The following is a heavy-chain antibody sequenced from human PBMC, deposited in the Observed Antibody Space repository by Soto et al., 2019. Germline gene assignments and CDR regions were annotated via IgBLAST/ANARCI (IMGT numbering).Heavy chain of an antibody. J-gene: IGHJ4*02. D-gene: IGHD2-21*02. CDR3: ARETAIRTIDY. CDR1: GFTFSSYE. V-gene: IGHV3-48*03. Sequence: EVQLVESGGGLVQPGGSLRLSCAASGFTFSSYEMNWVHQAPGKGLEWVSYISSSGSTIYYADSVKGRFTISRDNAKNSLYLQMNSLRAEDTAVYYCARETAIRTIDYWGQGTLVTVSS. CDR2: ISSSGSTI.